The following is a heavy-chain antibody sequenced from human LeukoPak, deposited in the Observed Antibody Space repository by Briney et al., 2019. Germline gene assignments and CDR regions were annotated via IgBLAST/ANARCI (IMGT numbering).Heavy chain of an antibody. D-gene: IGHD6-13*01. CDR1: GFTFGSYG. J-gene: IGHJ4*02. V-gene: IGHV3-33*01. Sequence: GGSLRLSCAASGFTFGSYGMHWVRQAPGKGLEWVAVIWYDGTNKYYADSVKGRFTISRDNSKNTLYLQMNSLRAEDTAVYYCARGYSSSWYKDYWGQGTLVTVSS. CDR2: IWYDGTNK. CDR3: ARGYSSSWYKDY.